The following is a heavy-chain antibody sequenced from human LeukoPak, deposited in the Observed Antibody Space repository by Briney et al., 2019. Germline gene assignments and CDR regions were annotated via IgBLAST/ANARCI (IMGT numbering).Heavy chain of an antibody. CDR3: AKGPLGYCSSTSCYKGDWYFDL. CDR1: GFTFGSYA. CDR2: ISNGGVTT. Sequence: GGSLRLSCAASGFTFGSYAMSWVRQTPGKSLEWVSIISNGGVTTYYADSVKGRFTISRDNAKNSLYLQMNSLRAEDTAVYYCAKGPLGYCSSTSCYKGDWYFDLWGRGTLVTVSS. J-gene: IGHJ2*01. D-gene: IGHD2-2*02. V-gene: IGHV3-23*01.